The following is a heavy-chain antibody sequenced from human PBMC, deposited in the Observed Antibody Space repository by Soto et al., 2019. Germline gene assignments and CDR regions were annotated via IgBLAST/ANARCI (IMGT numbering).Heavy chain of an antibody. CDR1: GGSISSGGYY. D-gene: IGHD6-19*01. CDR2: IYYSGST. J-gene: IGHJ6*02. V-gene: IGHV4-31*03. CDR3: ARDFTDSSGPTLGMGV. Sequence: QVQLQESGPGLVMPSQTLSLTCTVCGGSISSGGYYWSWIRQHPGKGLEWIGYIYYSGSTYYNPSLKSRVSISVDTSKNQFSLKLSSVTAADTAVYYCARDFTDSSGPTLGMGVWGQGTTVTVSS.